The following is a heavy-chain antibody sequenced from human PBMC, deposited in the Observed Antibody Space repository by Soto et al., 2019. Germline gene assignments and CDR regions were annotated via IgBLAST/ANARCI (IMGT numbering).Heavy chain of an antibody. D-gene: IGHD2-15*01. CDR3: ATQFCSGGSCYPGRPSIAY. CDR2: IYYSGST. V-gene: IGHV4-39*01. CDR1: GGSISSSSYY. J-gene: IGHJ4*02. Sequence: PSETLSLTCTVSGGSISSSSYYWGWIRQPPGKGLEWIGSIYYSGSTYYNPSLKSRVTISVDTSKNQFSLKLSSVTAADTAVYFCATQFCSGGSCYPGRPSIAYWGQGTLVTVSS.